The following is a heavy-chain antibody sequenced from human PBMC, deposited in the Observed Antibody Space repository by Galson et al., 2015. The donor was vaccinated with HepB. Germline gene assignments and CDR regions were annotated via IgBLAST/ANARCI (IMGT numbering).Heavy chain of an antibody. V-gene: IGHV1-2*02. J-gene: IGHJ5*02. D-gene: IGHD3-22*01. CDR1: GYTFSTYS. CDR3: ARDRRRMIVVVIKPNWFDP. Sequence: SVKVSCKASGYTFSTYSITWVRQAPGQGLEWMGWISPYNRDTKYAQKFQGRVTMTRDTPISTAYMELSRLRSDDTAVYYCARDRRRMIVVVIKPNWFDPWGQGTLVTVSS. CDR2: ISPYNRDT.